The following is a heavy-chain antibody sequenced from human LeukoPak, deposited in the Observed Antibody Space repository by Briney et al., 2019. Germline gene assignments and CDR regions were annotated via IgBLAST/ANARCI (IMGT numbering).Heavy chain of an antibody. CDR3: TGGIVGATPFDY. D-gene: IGHD1-26*01. Sequence: GGSLRLSCAASGFTFSGSAMHWVRQASGKGLEWVGRIRSKANSYATAYAASVKGRFTISRDDSKNTAYLQMNSLKTEGTAVYYCTGGIVGATPFDYWGQGTLVTVSS. J-gene: IGHJ4*02. V-gene: IGHV3-73*01. CDR2: IRSKANSYAT. CDR1: GFTFSGSA.